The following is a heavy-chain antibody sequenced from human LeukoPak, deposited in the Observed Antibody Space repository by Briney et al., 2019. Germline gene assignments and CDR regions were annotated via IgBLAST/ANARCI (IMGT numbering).Heavy chain of an antibody. Sequence: SETLSLTCAVSGGSISSTNWWSWVRQPPGKGLEWIGEIYHTGSPNYNPSLKSRVTISVDTSKNQFSLKLSSVTAADTAVYYCARAPVYYYYYGMDVWGQGTTVTVFS. CDR1: GGSISSTNW. CDR2: IYHTGSP. J-gene: IGHJ6*02. CDR3: ARAPVYYYYYGMDV. V-gene: IGHV4-4*02.